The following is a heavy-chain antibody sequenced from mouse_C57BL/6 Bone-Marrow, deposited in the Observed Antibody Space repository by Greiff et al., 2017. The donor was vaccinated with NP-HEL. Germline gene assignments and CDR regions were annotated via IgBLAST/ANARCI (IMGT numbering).Heavy chain of an antibody. Sequence: VKLMESGAELVRPGTSVKMSCKASGYTFTNYWIGWAKQRPGHGLEWIGDIYPGGGYTNYNEKFKGKATLTADKSSSTAYMQFSSLTSEDSAIYYCARDSSGYGYWGQGTTLTVSS. CDR3: ARDSSGYGY. D-gene: IGHD3-2*02. V-gene: IGHV1-63*01. CDR1: GYTFTNYW. CDR2: IYPGGGYT. J-gene: IGHJ2*01.